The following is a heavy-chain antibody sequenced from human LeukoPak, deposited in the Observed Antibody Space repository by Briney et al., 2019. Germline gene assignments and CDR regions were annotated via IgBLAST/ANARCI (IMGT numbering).Heavy chain of an antibody. CDR3: ARVTGYMIEDYFDY. J-gene: IGHJ4*02. CDR2: IYYSGST. V-gene: IGHV4-59*01. Sequence: SETLSLTCTVSGGSISSYYWSWIRQPPGKGLEWIGYIYYSGSTDYKPSLKSRVTISVETSKNQFSLKLRSVTAADTAVYYCARVTGYMIEDYFDYWGQGTLVTVSS. CDR1: GGSISSYY. D-gene: IGHD3-22*01.